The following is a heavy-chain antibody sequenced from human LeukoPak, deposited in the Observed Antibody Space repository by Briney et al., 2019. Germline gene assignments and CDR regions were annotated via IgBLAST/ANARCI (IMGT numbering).Heavy chain of an antibody. CDR2: ISGSGGST. CDR3: AKDRSGWYSFDY. D-gene: IGHD6-19*01. J-gene: IGHJ4*02. Sequence: GGSLRLSCAASGFTFSSYAMSWVRQAPGQGLEWVSAISGSGGSTYYADSVKGRFTISRDNSKNTLYLQMNSLRAEDTAVYYCAKDRSGWYSFDYWGQGTLVTVSS. CDR1: GFTFSSYA. V-gene: IGHV3-23*01.